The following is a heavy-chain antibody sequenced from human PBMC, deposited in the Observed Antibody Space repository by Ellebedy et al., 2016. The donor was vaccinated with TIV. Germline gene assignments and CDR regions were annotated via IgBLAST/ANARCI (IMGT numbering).Heavy chain of an antibody. V-gene: IGHV3-7*01. Sequence: GESLKISCAASGFTFVSYCMSWVRQAPGKGLEWVANIKHDGSDISYVDSVKGRFTVSRDNAKNSVYLQMNSLRDEDTAVYYCAREPNGWYHFDSWGQGTLVTVSS. D-gene: IGHD6-19*01. J-gene: IGHJ4*02. CDR3: AREPNGWYHFDS. CDR2: IKHDGSDI. CDR1: GFTFVSYC.